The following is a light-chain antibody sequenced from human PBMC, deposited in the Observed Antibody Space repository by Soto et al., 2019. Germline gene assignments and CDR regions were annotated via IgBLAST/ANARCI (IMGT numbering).Light chain of an antibody. V-gene: IGLV3-21*04. CDR1: NIASKS. CDR2: YDS. CDR3: QVWDSSRDVVV. J-gene: IGLJ2*01. Sequence: SYELTQPPSVSVAPGKTARITCGGNNIASKSVHWYQQKPGQAPVLVIYYDSDRPSGIPERFSGSNSINTATLTISRVEAGDEADYYCQVWDSSRDVVVFGGGTKLTVL.